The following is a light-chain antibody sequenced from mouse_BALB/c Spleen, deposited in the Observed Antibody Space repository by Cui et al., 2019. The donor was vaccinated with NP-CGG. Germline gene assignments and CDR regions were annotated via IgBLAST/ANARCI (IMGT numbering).Light chain of an antibody. J-gene: IGLJ1*01. V-gene: IGLV1*01. CDR2: GTN. Sequence: QAVVTQESAPTTSPGETVTLTCRSSTGAVTTSNYANWVQEKPDHLFTGLIGGTNNRVPGVPARFSGSLIGDKAALTITGAQTEDEAIYFCALWSSNHWVFGGGTKLTVL. CDR3: ALWSSNHWV. CDR1: TGAVTTSNY.